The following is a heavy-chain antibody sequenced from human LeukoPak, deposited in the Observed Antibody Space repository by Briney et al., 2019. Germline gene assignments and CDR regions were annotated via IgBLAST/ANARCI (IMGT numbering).Heavy chain of an antibody. CDR1: GGSFSGYY. CDR3: ARAITGYYDFWSGYYQKAYYYYHMDV. V-gene: IGHV4-34*01. J-gene: IGHJ6*03. D-gene: IGHD3-3*01. Sequence: PSETLSLTCAVYGGSFSGYYWSWIRQPPGKGLEWIGEINHSGSTNYNPSLKSRVTISVDTSKNQFSLKLSSVTAADTAVYYCARAITGYYDFWSGYYQKAYYYYHMDVWGKGTTVTVSS. CDR2: INHSGST.